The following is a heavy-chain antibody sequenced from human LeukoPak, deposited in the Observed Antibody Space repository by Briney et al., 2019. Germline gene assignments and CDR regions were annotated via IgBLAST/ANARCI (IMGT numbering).Heavy chain of an antibody. V-gene: IGHV3-23*01. Sequence: GGPLRLSCAASGFTFSSYAMSWVRQAPGKGLEWVSAISGSGGSTYYADSVKGRFTISRDNSKNTLYLQINSLRAEDTAVYYCAKEIYYYYAMDVWGQGTTVTVSS. CDR3: AKEIYYYYAMDV. J-gene: IGHJ6*02. CDR1: GFTFSSYA. CDR2: ISGSGGST.